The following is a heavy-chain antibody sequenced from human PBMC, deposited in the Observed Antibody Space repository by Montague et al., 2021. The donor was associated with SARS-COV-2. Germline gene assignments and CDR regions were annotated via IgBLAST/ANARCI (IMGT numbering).Heavy chain of an antibody. Sequence: SLRLSCAASGFRFDSYAMGWVRQAPGKGLEWLSAISSGGETTDYADSMKGRFTLSRDNSMNTLYRQMNRLRGEDTAVYYCAKGIYMRRGVSHGMDVWGQGTTVTVSS. V-gene: IGHV3-23*01. J-gene: IGHJ6*02. CDR3: AKGIYMRRGVSHGMDV. CDR2: ISSGGETT. CDR1: GFRFDSYA. D-gene: IGHD3-10*01.